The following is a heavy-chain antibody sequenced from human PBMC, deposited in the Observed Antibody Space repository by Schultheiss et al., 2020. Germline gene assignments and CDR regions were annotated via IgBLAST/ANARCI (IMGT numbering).Heavy chain of an antibody. D-gene: IGHD3-22*01. Sequence: GGSLRLSCEASGFTFSSYEMNWVRQAPGKGLEWVSHISSSGSTIYYADSVKGRFTISRDNAKNSLYLQMNSLRAEDTAVYYCARDRSRLIWYDSSGLDYWGQGTLVTVSS. CDR2: ISSSGSTI. J-gene: IGHJ4*02. CDR3: ARDRSRLIWYDSSGLDY. CDR1: GFTFSSYE. V-gene: IGHV3-48*03.